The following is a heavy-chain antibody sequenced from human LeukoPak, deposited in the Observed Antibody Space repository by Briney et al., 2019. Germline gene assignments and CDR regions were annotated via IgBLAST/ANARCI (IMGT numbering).Heavy chain of an antibody. D-gene: IGHD3-3*01. CDR3: ARVTGYDFWSGYQNSYFDY. CDR1: GYTLTSYG. CDR2: ISAYNGNT. Sequence: GASVKVSCKASGYTLTSYGISWVRQAPGQGLEWMGWISAYNGNTNYAQKLQGRVTMTTDTSTSTAYMELRSLRSDDTAVYYCARVTGYDFWSGYQNSYFDYWGQGTLVTVSS. J-gene: IGHJ4*02. V-gene: IGHV1-18*01.